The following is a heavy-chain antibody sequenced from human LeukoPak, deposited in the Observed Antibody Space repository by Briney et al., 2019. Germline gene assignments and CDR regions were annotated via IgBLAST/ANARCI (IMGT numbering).Heavy chain of an antibody. J-gene: IGHJ4*02. D-gene: IGHD5-12*01. V-gene: IGHV4-59*01. CDR2: IYSSGST. CDR1: GGSISSYY. CDR3: ARRRGYSGYDEDY. Sequence: SETLSLTCTVSGGSISSYYWSWIRQPPGKGLEWIGYIYSSGSTNYNPSLKSRVTISVDTSKNQFSLKLSSVTPADTAVYYCARRRGYSGYDEDYWGQGTLVTVSS.